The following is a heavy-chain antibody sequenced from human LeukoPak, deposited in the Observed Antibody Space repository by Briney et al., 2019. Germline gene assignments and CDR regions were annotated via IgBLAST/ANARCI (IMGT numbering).Heavy chain of an antibody. J-gene: IGHJ3*02. V-gene: IGHV4-34*01. CDR2: INHSGST. Sequence: SETLSLTCAVYGGSFSGYYWSWIRQPPGKGLEWIGEINHSGSTNYNPSLKSRVTTSVDTSKNQFSLKLSSVTAAGTAVYYCARDFSAAFDIWGQGTMVTVSS. CDR1: GGSFSGYY. D-gene: IGHD2/OR15-2a*01. CDR3: ARDFSAAFDI.